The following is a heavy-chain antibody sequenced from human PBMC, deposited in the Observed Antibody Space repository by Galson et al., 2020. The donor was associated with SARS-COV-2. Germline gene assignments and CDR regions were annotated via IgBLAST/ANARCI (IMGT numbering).Heavy chain of an antibody. V-gene: IGHV3-53*01. CDR3: ARGGMVRGVISYYYYYGMDV. CDR2: IYSGGST. D-gene: IGHD3-10*01. J-gene: IGHJ6*02. Sequence: QLGESLKISCAASGFTVSSNYMSWVRQAPGKGLEWVSVIYSGGSTYYADSVKGRFTISRENAKNSLYLQMNSLRAGDTAVYYCARGGMVRGVISYYYYYGMDVWGQGTTVTVSS. CDR1: GFTVSSNY.